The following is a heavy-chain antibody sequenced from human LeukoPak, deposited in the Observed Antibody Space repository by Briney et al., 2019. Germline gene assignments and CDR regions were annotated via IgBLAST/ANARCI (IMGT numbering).Heavy chain of an antibody. CDR3: ARGEYSSSWTYYYYMDV. Sequence: PSETLSLTCTVSGYSISSGYYWGWIRQPPGKGLEWIGSIYHSGSTYYNPSLKSRVTISVDTSKNQFSLKLSSVTAADTAVYYCARGEYSSSWTYYYYMDVWGKGTTVTVSS. D-gene: IGHD6-13*01. V-gene: IGHV4-38-2*02. CDR2: IYHSGST. CDR1: GYSISSGYY. J-gene: IGHJ6*03.